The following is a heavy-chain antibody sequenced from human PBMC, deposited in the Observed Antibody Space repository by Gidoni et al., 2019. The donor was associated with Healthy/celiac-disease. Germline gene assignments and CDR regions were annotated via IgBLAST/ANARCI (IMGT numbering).Heavy chain of an antibody. CDR1: GFTFDDYA. V-gene: IGHV3-9*01. Sequence: EVQLVESGGGLVQPGRSLRLSCAASGFTFDDYAMHWVRQAPGKGLEWVSGISWNSGSIGYADSVKGRFTISRDNAKNSLYLQMNSLRAEDTALYYCAKGDGWDPDTGYAFDIWGQGTMVTVSS. J-gene: IGHJ3*02. CDR2: ISWNSGSI. CDR3: AKGDGWDPDTGYAFDI. D-gene: IGHD3-10*01.